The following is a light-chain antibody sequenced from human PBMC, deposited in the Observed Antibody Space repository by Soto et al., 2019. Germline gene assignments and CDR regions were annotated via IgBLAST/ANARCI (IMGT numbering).Light chain of an antibody. CDR1: QSISAW. CDR2: DAS. Sequence: DIQMTQSPSTLSATAGDRVTITCRASQSISAWLAWYQQKPGKAPKLLIYDASNLESGVPSRFSGSGSGTDFTLTISSLQPEDFATYYCQQSYSTPRTFGQGTKVDI. CDR3: QQSYSTPRT. J-gene: IGKJ1*01. V-gene: IGKV1-5*01.